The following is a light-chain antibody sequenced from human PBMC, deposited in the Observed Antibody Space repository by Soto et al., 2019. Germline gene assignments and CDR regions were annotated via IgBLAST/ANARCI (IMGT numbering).Light chain of an antibody. CDR1: QRISTW. V-gene: IGKV1-5*03. CDR2: KAS. J-gene: IGKJ1*01. CDR3: QQYNSSSS. Sequence: DIQMTQSPSTLSASVGDRVTITCRASQRISTWLAWYQQKPGKAPKLLIYKASTLESGVPSRFSGSGSGTEFTLTISSLQPDDFATHYCQQYNSSSSFGQGTKVEIK.